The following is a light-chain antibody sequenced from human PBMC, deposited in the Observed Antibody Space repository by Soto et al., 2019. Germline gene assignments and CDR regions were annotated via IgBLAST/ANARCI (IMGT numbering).Light chain of an antibody. CDR1: QSVSSSY. J-gene: IGKJ2*01. CDR3: QQYGSSLYT. Sequence: EIVLTQSPGTLSLSPGESATLSCRASQSVSSSYLAWYQQKPGQSPRLLIYDASSRATGIPDRFSGSGSGTDFTITISRLEPEDFAVYYCQQYGSSLYTFGQGTKLEIK. V-gene: IGKV3-20*01. CDR2: DAS.